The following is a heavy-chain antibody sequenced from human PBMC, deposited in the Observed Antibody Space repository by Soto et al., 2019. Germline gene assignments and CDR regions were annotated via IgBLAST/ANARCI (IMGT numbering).Heavy chain of an antibody. CDR3: TTVHRSSTSRGSDFDP. V-gene: IGHV1-2*02. Sequence: QVQLVQSGTEVKKPGASVKVSCKAYDYYFPGYNIHWVRQAPGQGLEWMGWINPNSGVTKYAQKFQGRVTLTRDTSISTAYLEVTKLSSGDTAVYYCTTVHRSSTSRGSDFDPCGQGTQVIVSS. J-gene: IGHJ5*02. CDR2: INPNSGVT. D-gene: IGHD2-2*01. CDR1: DYYFPGYN.